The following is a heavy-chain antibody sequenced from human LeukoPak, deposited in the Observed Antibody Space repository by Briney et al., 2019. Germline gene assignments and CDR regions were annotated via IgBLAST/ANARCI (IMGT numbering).Heavy chain of an antibody. Sequence: GGSLRLSCAASGFTFSSYSMNWVRQAPGKGLEWVSSISSSSSYIYYADSVKGRFTISRDNAKNSLYLQMNSLRAEDTAVYYCARGERYSYGPYYFDYWGQGTLVTVSS. CDR1: GFTFSSYS. CDR3: ARGERYSYGPYYFDY. CDR2: ISSSSSYI. D-gene: IGHD5-18*01. V-gene: IGHV3-21*01. J-gene: IGHJ4*02.